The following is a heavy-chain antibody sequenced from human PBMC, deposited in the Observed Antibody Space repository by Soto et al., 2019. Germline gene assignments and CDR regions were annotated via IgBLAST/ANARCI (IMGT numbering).Heavy chain of an antibody. J-gene: IGHJ4*02. V-gene: IGHV4-4*02. Sequence: QVQLQESGPGLVKPSGTLSLTCAVSGGSISSSNWWSWFRQPPGKGLAWIGEIYHSGSTNYNPPLKSRVTISVDKSKNQFSLKLSSVTAADTAVYYCVRAGIAVAGTTNFDYWGQGTLVTVSS. CDR3: VRAGIAVAGTTNFDY. D-gene: IGHD6-19*01. CDR2: IYHSGST. CDR1: GGSISSSNW.